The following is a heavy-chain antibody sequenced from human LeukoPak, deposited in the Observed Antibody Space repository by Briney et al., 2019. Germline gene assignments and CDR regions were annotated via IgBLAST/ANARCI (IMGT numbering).Heavy chain of an antibody. J-gene: IGHJ6*02. Sequence: PGRSLRLSCAASGFTISSYGMHWVRQAPGKGLEWVAVIWYDGSNKYYADSVKGRFTISRDNSKNTLYLQMNSLRAEDTAVYYCASPAPANSSHHHNIGGMDVWGQGTTVTVSS. V-gene: IGHV3-33*01. CDR3: ASPAPANSSHHHNIGGMDV. D-gene: IGHD6-19*01. CDR2: IWYDGSNK. CDR1: GFTISSYG.